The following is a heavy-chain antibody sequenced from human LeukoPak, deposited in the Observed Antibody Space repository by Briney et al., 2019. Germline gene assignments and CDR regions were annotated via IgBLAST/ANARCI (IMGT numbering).Heavy chain of an antibody. CDR3: ARAVSGRFGY. Sequence: SETLSLTCTVSGGSMSPYNWGWIRQPPGKGLEWTGYIYYSGSTNYNTSLKSRVTISVDTSKNQFSLKLSSVTAADTAIYYCARAVSGRFGYWGQGALVTVSS. V-gene: IGHV4-59*08. CDR2: IYYSGST. D-gene: IGHD6-19*01. CDR1: GGSMSPYN. J-gene: IGHJ4*02.